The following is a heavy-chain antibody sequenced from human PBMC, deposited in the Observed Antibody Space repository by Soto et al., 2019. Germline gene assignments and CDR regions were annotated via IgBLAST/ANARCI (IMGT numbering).Heavy chain of an antibody. CDR1: GYTFTSYA. Sequence: GASVKVSCKACGYTFTSYAMYWVRQSTGQGLEWMGWINAGNGNTKYSQKFQGRVTITRDTSASTAYMELSSLRSEDTAVYYCARDQLLGGYYYYYMDVWGKGTTVTSP. CDR2: INAGNGNT. D-gene: IGHD2-2*01. CDR3: ARDQLLGGYYYYYMDV. V-gene: IGHV1-3*01. J-gene: IGHJ6*03.